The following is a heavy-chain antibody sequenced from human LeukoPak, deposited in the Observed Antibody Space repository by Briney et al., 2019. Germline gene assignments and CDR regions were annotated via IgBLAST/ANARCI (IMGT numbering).Heavy chain of an antibody. CDR2: ISSSSSYI. D-gene: IGHD4-17*01. V-gene: IGHV3-21*01. CDR1: GFTFSSYS. Sequence: GGSLRLSCAASGFTFSSYSMNWVRQAPGKGLEWVSSISSSSSYIYYADSVKGRFTISRDNAKNSLYLQMNSLRAEDTAVYYCARDDGATVTTNNVDYWGQGTLVTVCS. CDR3: ARDDGATVTTNNVDY. J-gene: IGHJ4*02.